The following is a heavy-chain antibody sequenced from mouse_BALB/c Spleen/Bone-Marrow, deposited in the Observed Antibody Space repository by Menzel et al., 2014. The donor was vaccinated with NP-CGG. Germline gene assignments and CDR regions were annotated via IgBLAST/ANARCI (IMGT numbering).Heavy chain of an antibody. CDR3: ARENYYGSSSHMEY. CDR2: INPDSSTI. D-gene: IGHD1-1*01. CDR1: GFDFSRYR. J-gene: IGHJ4*01. Sequence: DVQLVESGGGLVQPGGSLKVSCAASGFDFSRYRMSWVRQAPGKGLEWIGEINPDSSTINYTPSLKDKFIISRDNAKNALYLKMSKVRSEDTAFYYCARENYYGSSSHMEYWGQGTTHPVSS. V-gene: IGHV4-1*02.